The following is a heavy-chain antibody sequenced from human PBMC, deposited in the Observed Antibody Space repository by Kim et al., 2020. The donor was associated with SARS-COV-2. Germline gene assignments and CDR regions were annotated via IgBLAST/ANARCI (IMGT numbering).Heavy chain of an antibody. V-gene: IGHV3-11*06. CDR2: ISSSSSYT. D-gene: IGHD5-18*01. J-gene: IGHJ3*02. CDR3: ARVKWVYSYGHGGNAFDI. Sequence: GGSLRLSCAASGFTFSDYYMSWIRQAPGKGLEWVSYISSSSSYTNYADSVKGRFTISRDNAKNSLYLQMNSLRAEDTAVYYCARVKWVYSYGHGGNAFDIWGQGTMVTVSS. CDR1: GFTFSDYY.